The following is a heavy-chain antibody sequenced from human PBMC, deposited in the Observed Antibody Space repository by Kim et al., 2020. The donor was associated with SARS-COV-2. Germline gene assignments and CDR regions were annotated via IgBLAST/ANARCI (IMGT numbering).Heavy chain of an antibody. CDR3: ARPQQLVRGRGTWDGMDV. J-gene: IGHJ6*02. Sequence: GGSLRLSCAASGFTVSSNYMSWVRQAPGKGLEWVSVIYSGGSTYYADSVKGRFTISRDNSKNTLYLQMNSLRAEDTAVYYCARPQQLVRGRGTWDGMDVWGQGTTVTVSS. CDR1: GFTVSSNY. CDR2: IYSGGST. D-gene: IGHD6-13*01. V-gene: IGHV3-66*04.